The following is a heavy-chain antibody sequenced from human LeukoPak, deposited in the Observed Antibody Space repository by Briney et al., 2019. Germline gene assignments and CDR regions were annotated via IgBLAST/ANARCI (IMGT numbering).Heavy chain of an antibody. V-gene: IGHV4-30-4*01. J-gene: IGHJ4*02. CDR3: ARVDGSGSLYYYFDY. Sequence: SETLSLTCTVSGGSLSSGDYYWSWIRQPPGKGLEWIGYIYYSGSTYYNPSLKSRVTISVDTSKNQFSLKLSSVTAADTAVYYCARVDGSGSLYYYFDYWGQGTLVTVSS. CDR2: IYYSGST. D-gene: IGHD3-10*01. CDR1: GGSLSSGDYY.